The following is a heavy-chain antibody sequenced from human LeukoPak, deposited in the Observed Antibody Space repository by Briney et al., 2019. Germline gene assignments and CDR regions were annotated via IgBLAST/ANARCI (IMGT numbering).Heavy chain of an antibody. Sequence: PGGSLRLSCAASGFTFSSYAMHWIRQAPGKGLEWVAVISYDGSNKYYADSVKGRFTISRDNSKNTLYLQMNSLRAEDTAVYYCARDWVYSSGWPYYYYYYGMDVWGQGTTVTVSS. D-gene: IGHD6-19*01. CDR3: ARDWVYSSGWPYYYYYYGMDV. J-gene: IGHJ6*02. V-gene: IGHV3-30-3*01. CDR1: GFTFSSYA. CDR2: ISYDGSNK.